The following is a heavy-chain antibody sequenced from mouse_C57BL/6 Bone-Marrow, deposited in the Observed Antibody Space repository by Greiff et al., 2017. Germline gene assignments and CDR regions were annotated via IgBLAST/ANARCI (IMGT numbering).Heavy chain of an antibody. CDR3: ARFGGNWANWYFDV. D-gene: IGHD4-1*01. J-gene: IGHJ1*03. CDR1: GYTFTSYW. V-gene: IGHV1-55*01. CDR2: IYPGSGST. Sequence: QVQLQQPGAELVKPGASVKMSCKASGYTFTSYWITWVKQRPGQGLAWIGDIYPGSGSTNYNEKFKSKATLTVDTSSSTAYMQLSSLTSEDSAVYYCARFGGNWANWYFDVWGTGTTVTVSS.